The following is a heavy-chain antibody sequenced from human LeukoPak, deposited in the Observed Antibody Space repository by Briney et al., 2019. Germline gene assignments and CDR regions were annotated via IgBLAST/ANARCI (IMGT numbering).Heavy chain of an antibody. CDR1: GFTFSSYS. D-gene: IGHD1-26*01. J-gene: IGHJ4*02. Sequence: GSLRLSCAASGFTFSSYSMNWVRQAPGKGLEWVSSISSSSSYIYYADSVKGRFTISRDNAKNSLYLQMNSLRAEDTAVYYCAKGHSGSYRYFDYWGQGTLVTVSS. CDR2: ISSSSSYI. CDR3: AKGHSGSYRYFDY. V-gene: IGHV3-21*04.